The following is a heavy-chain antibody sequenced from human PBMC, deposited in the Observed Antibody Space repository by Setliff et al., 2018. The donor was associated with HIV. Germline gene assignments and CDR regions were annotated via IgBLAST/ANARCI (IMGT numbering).Heavy chain of an antibody. D-gene: IGHD4-17*01. CDR3: ARSGSPYGPNSGHFDS. Sequence: VKVSCKASGGTVSSHAFNWVRQAPGQGLEWMGGIIPMFGTTNFAQTFEGRVTITADESTSTVNMEVTRLTSDDTAMYFCARSGSPYGPNSGHFDSWGQGTLVTVSS. CDR1: GGTVSSHA. J-gene: IGHJ4*02. CDR2: IIPMFGTT. V-gene: IGHV1-69*13.